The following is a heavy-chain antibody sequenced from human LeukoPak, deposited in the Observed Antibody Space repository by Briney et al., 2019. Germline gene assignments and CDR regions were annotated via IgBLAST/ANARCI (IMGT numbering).Heavy chain of an antibody. CDR2: IYYSRST. D-gene: IGHD1-1*01. Sequence: PSETLSLTCTVSGASISSGGYYWNWIRQPPGKGLEWIGYIYYSRSTSYSPSLKSRLTISVDTSKNQFSLKLSSVTAADTAVYYCASSPTGTTPFDPWGQGTLVTVSS. J-gene: IGHJ5*02. CDR1: GASISSGGYY. V-gene: IGHV4-30-4*01. CDR3: ASSPTGTTPFDP.